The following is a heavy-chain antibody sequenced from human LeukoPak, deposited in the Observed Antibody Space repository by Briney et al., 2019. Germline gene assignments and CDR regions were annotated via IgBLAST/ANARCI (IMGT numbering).Heavy chain of an antibody. CDR3: ARELDAFDI. CDR2: IFPGDSDT. Sequence: GESLKISCKGSGYSFTSYWIGWVRQMPGKDLEWRGIIFPGDSDTRYSASFQGQVNISADKSISTADLQGSSLKASDTAMYYCARELDAFDIWGQGTMVTVFS. CDR1: GYSFTSYW. V-gene: IGHV5-51*01. J-gene: IGHJ3*02. D-gene: IGHD1-1*01.